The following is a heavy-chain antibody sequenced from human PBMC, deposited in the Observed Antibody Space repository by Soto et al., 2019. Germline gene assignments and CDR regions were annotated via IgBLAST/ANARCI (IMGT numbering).Heavy chain of an antibody. D-gene: IGHD2-15*01. V-gene: IGHV3-53*05. J-gene: IGHJ3*02. Sequence: PGGSLRLSCAASGFSVSGNYMSWVRLAAGKGLEWVSVIYSGGSTYYADSVKGRFTISRDNSRNTLYLQMNSLRAEDTAVYYCAKETRHRMTDAFDIWGQGTMVTVSS. CDR1: GFSVSGNY. CDR2: IYSGGST. CDR3: AKETRHRMTDAFDI.